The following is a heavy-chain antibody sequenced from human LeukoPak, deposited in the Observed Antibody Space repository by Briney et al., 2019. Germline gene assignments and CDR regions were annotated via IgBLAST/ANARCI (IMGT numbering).Heavy chain of an antibody. CDR3: AKGGYYGSGRLYGMDV. Sequence: GGSLRLSCAASGLTFSSYAMSWVRQAPGKGLEWVSAISGSGGSTYYADSVKGRFTISRDNSKNTLYLQMNSLRAEDTAVYYCAKGGYYGSGRLYGMDVWGKGTTVTVSS. V-gene: IGHV3-23*01. CDR2: ISGSGGST. J-gene: IGHJ6*04. CDR1: GLTFSSYA. D-gene: IGHD3-10*01.